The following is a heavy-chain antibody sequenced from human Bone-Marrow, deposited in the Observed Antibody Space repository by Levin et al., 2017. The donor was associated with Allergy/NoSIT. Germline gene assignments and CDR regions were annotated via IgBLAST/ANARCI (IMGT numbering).Heavy chain of an antibody. CDR1: GYTFTDYF. J-gene: IGHJ4*02. CDR3: ARDRPRSGYSADY. Sequence: ASVKVSCKASGYTFTDYFFHWVRQAPGQGLEWMGYINPHNGGTNYAQKFQGRVSMTTDTSISTAYMELSRLESDDTAVYYCARDRPRSGYSADYWGQGTLVTVSS. CDR2: INPHNGGT. D-gene: IGHD3-22*01. V-gene: IGHV1-2*02.